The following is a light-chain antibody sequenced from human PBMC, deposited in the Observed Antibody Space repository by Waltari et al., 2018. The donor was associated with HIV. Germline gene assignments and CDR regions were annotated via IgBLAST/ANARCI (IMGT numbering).Light chain of an antibody. CDR2: KDN. CDR3: QSADSSGTYWV. V-gene: IGLV3-25*03. CDR1: ALPKQY. J-gene: IGLJ3*02. Sequence: SYELTQPPSVSVSPGQTAGIICSGEALPKQYAFWYQQKPGQAPVVVIYKDNERPSGIPERFSGSSSGTTVTLTISGVQADDEADYYCQSADSSGTYWVFGGGTKLTVL.